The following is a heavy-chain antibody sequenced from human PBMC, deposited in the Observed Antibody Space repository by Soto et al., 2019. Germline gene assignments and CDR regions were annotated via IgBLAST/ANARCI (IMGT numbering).Heavy chain of an antibody. V-gene: IGHV1-58*01. CDR1: GFTFTSSA. CDR3: AAGVDFWSGYSEYYYYGMDV. CDR2: IVVGSGNT. J-gene: IGHJ6*02. D-gene: IGHD3-3*01. Sequence: QLQLVQSGPEVKKPGTSVKVSCKASGFTFTSSAVQWVRQARGQRLEWIGWIVVGSGNTNYAQKFQERVTITRDMSTSTAYMELSSLRSEDTAVYYCAAGVDFWSGYSEYYYYGMDVWGQGTTVTVSS.